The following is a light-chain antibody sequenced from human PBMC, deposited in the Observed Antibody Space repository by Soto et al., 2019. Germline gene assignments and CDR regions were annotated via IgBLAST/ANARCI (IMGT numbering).Light chain of an antibody. J-gene: IGLJ2*01. Sequence: QSALTQPPSASGSPGQSVTVSCTGTSNDVGGYDYVSWFQQHPGKAPKLMIYEVSKRPSGVPDRFSGSESGNTASLTVSGLQAEDEADYYCTSYVGSLVVFGGGTKLTVL. CDR2: EVS. CDR3: TSYVGSLVV. V-gene: IGLV2-8*01. CDR1: SNDVGGYDY.